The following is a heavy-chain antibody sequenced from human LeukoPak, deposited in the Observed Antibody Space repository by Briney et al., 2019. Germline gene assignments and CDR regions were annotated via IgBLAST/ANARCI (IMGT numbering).Heavy chain of an antibody. J-gene: IGHJ5*02. CDR1: GGSISSGSYY. CDR2: IYTSGST. Sequence: SETLSLTCTVSGGSISSGSYYWSWIRQPAGKGLEWIGRIYTSGSTNYNPSLRSRVTISVDTSKNPSSLKLSSVTAADTAVYYCARDGTYYYDSSGYYYQYNWFAPWGQGTLVTVSS. D-gene: IGHD3-22*01. V-gene: IGHV4-61*02. CDR3: ARDGTYYYDSSGYYYQYNWFAP.